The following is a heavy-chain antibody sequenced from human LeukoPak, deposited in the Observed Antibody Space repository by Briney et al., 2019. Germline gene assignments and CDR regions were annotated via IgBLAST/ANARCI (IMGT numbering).Heavy chain of an antibody. D-gene: IGHD2-2*01. V-gene: IGHV4-34*01. J-gene: IGHJ6*04. Sequence: SETLSVTCAVYGGSFSGYYWSWIRQPPGKGLEWIGEINHSGSTNYNPSLKSRVTISVDTSKNQFSLKLSSVTAADTAVYYCARMGRIVVVPAANSHYYYGMDVWGKGTTVTVSS. CDR3: ARMGRIVVVPAANSHYYYGMDV. CDR1: GGSFSGYY. CDR2: INHSGST.